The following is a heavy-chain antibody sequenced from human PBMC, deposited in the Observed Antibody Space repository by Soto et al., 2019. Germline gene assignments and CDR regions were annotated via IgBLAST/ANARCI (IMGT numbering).Heavy chain of an antibody. D-gene: IGHD1-26*01. Sequence: SETLSLTCTVSGGSISSSSYYWGWIRQPPGKGLEWIGSIYYSGSTYYNPSLKSRVTISVDTSKNQFSLKLSSVTAADTAVYYCARHFVYSGDQYYYYYYGMDVWGQGTTVTVSS. CDR2: IYYSGST. J-gene: IGHJ6*02. CDR3: ARHFVYSGDQYYYYYYGMDV. CDR1: GGSISSSSYY. V-gene: IGHV4-39*01.